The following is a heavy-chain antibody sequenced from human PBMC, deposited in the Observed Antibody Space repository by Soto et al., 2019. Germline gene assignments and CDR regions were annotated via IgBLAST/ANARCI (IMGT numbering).Heavy chain of an antibody. CDR1: GDTFSNYA. Sequence: QVQLVQSGAEVKKPGSPVKVSCKTSGDTFSNYAITWVRQAPGQGLEWMGGIIPLFGTRNYAQKFQGRVTITADKSTSTAYMELNSLRSEDTAVYYCARDRFFGSGSYVPYYFDYWGQGTLVTVSS. CDR2: IIPLFGTR. V-gene: IGHV1-69*06. CDR3: ARDRFFGSGSYVPYYFDY. J-gene: IGHJ4*02. D-gene: IGHD3-10*01.